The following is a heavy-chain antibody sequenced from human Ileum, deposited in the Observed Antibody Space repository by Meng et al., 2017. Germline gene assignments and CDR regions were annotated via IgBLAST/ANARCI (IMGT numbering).Heavy chain of an antibody. V-gene: IGHV1-3*01. D-gene: IGHD1-1*01. CDR2: INAGNGNI. CDR3: ARENDNWNYFDY. Sequence: QVQLVRSGTEVKKVGASVKVSCTASGYTFRNYPLHWVRQAPGQRPEWMGWINAGNGNIKISQKFQGRITITSDTSATDYMELSSLRSEDTAVYFYARENDNWNYFDYWGQGSLVTVSS. J-gene: IGHJ4*02. CDR1: GYTFRNYP.